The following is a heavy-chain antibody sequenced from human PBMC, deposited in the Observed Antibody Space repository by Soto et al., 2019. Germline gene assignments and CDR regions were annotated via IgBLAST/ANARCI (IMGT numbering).Heavy chain of an antibody. J-gene: IGHJ6*02. CDR2: ISWDGGST. Sequence: GGSLRLSCAASGFTCDDYAMHWVRQAPGKGLEWVSLISWDGGSTYYADSVRGRFTISRDNSKNSLYLQMNSLRAEDTALYYCAKGPRGNYFWSGCMDVWRQGTTVTVS. CDR3: AKGPRGNYFWSGCMDV. D-gene: IGHD4-4*01. V-gene: IGHV3-43D*04. CDR1: GFTCDDYA.